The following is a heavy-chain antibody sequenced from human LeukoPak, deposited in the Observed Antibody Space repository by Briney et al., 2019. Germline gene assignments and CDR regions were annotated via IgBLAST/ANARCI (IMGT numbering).Heavy chain of an antibody. J-gene: IGHJ5*02. CDR2: MNPNSGNT. CDR3: ARGPPYDFWSGYYLDWFDP. Sequence: ASVKVSCKASGYTFTSYDINWVRQATGQGLEWMGWMNPNSGNTGYAQKSQGRVTITRNTSISTAYMELSSLRSEDTAVYYCARGPPYDFWSGYYLDWFDPWGQGTLVTVSS. CDR1: GYTFTSYD. V-gene: IGHV1-8*03. D-gene: IGHD3-3*01.